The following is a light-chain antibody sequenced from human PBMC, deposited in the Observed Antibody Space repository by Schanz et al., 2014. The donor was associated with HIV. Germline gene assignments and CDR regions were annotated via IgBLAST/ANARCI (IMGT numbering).Light chain of an antibody. Sequence: QSVLTQPASVSGSPGQSITISCTGTSSDVGSYNLVSWYQQHPGKAPKLMIYDVRDRPSGVSNRFSGSKSGNTASLTISGLQAEDEAEYFCSSYTTSNTHVFGSGTKLTVL. V-gene: IGLV2-14*02. CDR3: SSYTTSNTHV. CDR1: SSDVGSYNL. CDR2: DVR. J-gene: IGLJ1*01.